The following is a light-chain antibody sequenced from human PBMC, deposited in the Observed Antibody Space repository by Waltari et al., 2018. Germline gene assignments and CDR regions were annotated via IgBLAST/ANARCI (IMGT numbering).Light chain of an antibody. CDR2: EAS. CDR1: QYISNS. V-gene: IGKV1-8*01. CDR3: QQYFNYPRT. J-gene: IGKJ1*01. Sequence: AFRMTQSPSSLSASTGDRVTITCRASQYISNSLAWFQQRPGKAPKLLIYEASTLQRGVPSRFSGSGSGTDFTLTITSLQSDDFATYYCQQYFNYPRTFGQGTRVEIE.